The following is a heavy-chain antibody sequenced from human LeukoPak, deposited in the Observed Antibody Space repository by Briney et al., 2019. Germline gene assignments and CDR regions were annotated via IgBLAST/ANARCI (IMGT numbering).Heavy chain of an antibody. Sequence: GGSLRLSCAASGFTFSSYSMNWVRQAPGKGLEWASFISSSSSTIYYADSVKGRFTISRDNAKNSLYLQMNSLRAEDTAVYYCARDRGGSYSAIDYWGQGTLVTVSS. V-gene: IGHV3-48*04. CDR2: ISSSSSTI. J-gene: IGHJ4*02. D-gene: IGHD1-26*01. CDR3: ARDRGGSYSAIDY. CDR1: GFTFSSYS.